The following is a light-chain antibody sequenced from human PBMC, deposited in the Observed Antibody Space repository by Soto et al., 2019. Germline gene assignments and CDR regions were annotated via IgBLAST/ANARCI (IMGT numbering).Light chain of an antibody. V-gene: IGKV3-11*01. CDR2: DAS. CDR3: QQRSNWPLT. CDR1: QSVSSY. Sequence: EIMLTQSPATLSLSLGERTTLSCRASQSVSSYLAWYQQKPGQAPRLLIYDASNRATGIPARFSGSGSATDFTLTISSLEPEDFAVYYCQQRSNWPLTFGGGTKVDIK. J-gene: IGKJ4*01.